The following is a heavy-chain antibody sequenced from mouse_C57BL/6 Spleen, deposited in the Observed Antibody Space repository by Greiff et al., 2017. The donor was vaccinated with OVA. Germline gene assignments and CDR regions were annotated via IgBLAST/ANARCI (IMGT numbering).Heavy chain of an antibody. V-gene: IGHV1-82*01. Sequence: QVQLQQSGPELVKPGASVKLSCKASGYAFSSSWMHWVKQRPGKGLEWIGRIYPGDGDTDYNGKFKGKATMTADNSSSTAYMQLSSLTSEDSAVYFCASINCAGTHCWGQGTTLTVSS. CDR1: GYAFSSSW. J-gene: IGHJ2*01. CDR2: IYPGDGDT. D-gene: IGHD1-1*02. CDR3: ASINCAGTHC.